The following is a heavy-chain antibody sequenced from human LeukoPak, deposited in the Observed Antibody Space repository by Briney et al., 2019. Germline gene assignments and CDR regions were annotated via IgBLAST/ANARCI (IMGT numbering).Heavy chain of an antibody. D-gene: IGHD6-25*01. CDR2: INPNSGGT. V-gene: IGHV1-2*02. CDR3: AREGAAAEDVNWFDP. J-gene: IGHJ5*01. CDR1: GYTFTGYY. Sequence: GASVKVSCKASGYTFTGYYMHWVRQAPGQGLEWMRWINPNSGGTNYAQKFQGRVTMTRDTSISTAYMELNSLRSDDTAVYFCAREGAAAEDVNWFDPWGQGTLVTVSS.